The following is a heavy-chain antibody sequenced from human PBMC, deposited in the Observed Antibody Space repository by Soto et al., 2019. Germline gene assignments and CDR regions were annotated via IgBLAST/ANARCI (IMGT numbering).Heavy chain of an antibody. CDR1: GFTFSSYW. V-gene: IGHV3-7*05. CDR3: AAGMDV. CDR2: INQDGSEE. J-gene: IGHJ6*02. Sequence: EVQLVESGGGLVQPGGSLRLSCAVSGFTFSSYWMTWVRQAPGKGLEWVANINQDGSEEYYVDYVKGRFTISRDNAKNSLYLHMNSLRAEDTAVYFCAAGMDVWGQGTTVTVSS.